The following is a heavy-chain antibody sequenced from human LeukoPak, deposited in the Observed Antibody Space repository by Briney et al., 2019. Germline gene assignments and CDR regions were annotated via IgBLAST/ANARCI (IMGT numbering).Heavy chain of an antibody. J-gene: IGHJ4*02. CDR1: GFTFSGSG. V-gene: IGHV3-33*01. D-gene: IGHD2-8*02. Sequence: PGRSLRLSCAASGFTFSGSGMHWVRQAPGKGLEWVALIWYDGSNKYYADSVKGRFTISKDNSKNTLYLQMNSLRAEDTAVYYCARRTGYNFDYWGQGTLVTVSS. CDR3: ARRTGYNFDY. CDR2: IWYDGSNK.